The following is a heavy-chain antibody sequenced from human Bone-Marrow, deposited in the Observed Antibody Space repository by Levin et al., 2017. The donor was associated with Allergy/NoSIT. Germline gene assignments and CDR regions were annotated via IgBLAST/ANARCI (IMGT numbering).Heavy chain of an antibody. CDR2: INIDGSTT. CDR3: ARAPTIYRTTWGKEQAPFNWLDL. V-gene: IGHV3-74*01. Sequence: RAGGSLRLSFSSSFFPFFSPFLPFFLPSPLKGLVFVSRINIDGSTTTYVDSVKGRFTISRDNDKHTLYLKLENLRAEDTAIYYCARAPTIYRTTWGKEQAPFNWLDLWGQGTLVTVSS. D-gene: IGHD1-14*01. J-gene: IGHJ5*02. CDR1: FFPFFSPF.